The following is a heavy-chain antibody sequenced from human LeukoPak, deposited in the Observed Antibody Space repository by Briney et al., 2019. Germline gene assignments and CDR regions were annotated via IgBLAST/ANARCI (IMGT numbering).Heavy chain of an antibody. CDR1: GLTLASYP. CDR2: LNSGGGDET. D-gene: IGHD2-15*01. J-gene: IGHJ3*02. Sequence: GGSLRLSCAASGLTLASYPMSWVRQAPGKGLEWLSALNSGGGDETYYADSVKGRFTISRDNSKNTLYLQMNSLRAEDTALYYCARIVVVVAGDAFDIWGQGTMVTVSS. V-gene: IGHV3-23*01. CDR3: ARIVVVVAGDAFDI.